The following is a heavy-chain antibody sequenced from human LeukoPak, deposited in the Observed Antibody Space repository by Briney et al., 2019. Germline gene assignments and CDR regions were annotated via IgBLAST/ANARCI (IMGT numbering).Heavy chain of an antibody. CDR2: IKEDGSEK. CDR3: ARVYTMIVVVITVPHAFDI. J-gene: IGHJ3*02. V-gene: IGHV3-7*03. D-gene: IGHD3-22*01. CDR1: GFTFNSYW. Sequence: PGGSLRLSCAAAGFTFNSYWMSWVRQATGKGLECVAKIKEDGSEKHYVDSVKARFTISRDNAKNSLYLQMNSLRAEDTAVYYCARVYTMIVVVITVPHAFDIWGQGTMVTASS.